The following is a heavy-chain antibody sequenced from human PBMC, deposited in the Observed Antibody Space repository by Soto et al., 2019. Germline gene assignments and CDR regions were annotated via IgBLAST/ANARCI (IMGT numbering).Heavy chain of an antibody. CDR1: GFTFSSYA. CDR2: ISYDGSNK. D-gene: IGHD3-10*01. V-gene: IGHV3-30-3*01. J-gene: IGHJ5*02. Sequence: PGGTLRLSCAASGFTFSSYAMHWVRQAPGKGLGWVAVISYDGSNKSYADSVNGRFPISRDNSQNTLYLQMHSLRAEDTAAYYYARAPEWCGELYVPWFEPWGQGTLVTVSS. CDR3: ARAPEWCGELYVPWFEP.